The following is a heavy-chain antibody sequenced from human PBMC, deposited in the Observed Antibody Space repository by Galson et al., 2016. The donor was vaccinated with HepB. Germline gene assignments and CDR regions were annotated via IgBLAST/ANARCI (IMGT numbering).Heavy chain of an antibody. CDR1: GFTFSSYS. V-gene: IGHV3-21*01. CDR2: IGSSSSYI. CDR3: ARAVSWDYGDYAGY. J-gene: IGHJ4*01. D-gene: IGHD4-17*01. Sequence: SLRLSCAASGFTFSSYSMNWVRQAPGKGLEWVSCIGSSSSYIYYGDSVKGRITISRDNAKNSLYLQMNSLRAEDTAVYYCARAVSWDYGDYAGYWGQGTLVTVSS.